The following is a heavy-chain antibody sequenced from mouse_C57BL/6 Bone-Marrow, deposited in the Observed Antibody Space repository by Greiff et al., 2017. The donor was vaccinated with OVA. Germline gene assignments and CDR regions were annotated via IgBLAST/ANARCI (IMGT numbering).Heavy chain of an antibody. V-gene: IGHV2-5*01. CDR2: IWRGGST. CDR1: GFSLTSYG. CDR3: AKKRNYYEAMDY. D-gene: IGHD1-1*01. J-gene: IGHJ4*01. Sequence: VQLVESGPGLVQPSQSLSITCTVSGFSLTSYGVHWVRQSPGKGLEWLGVIWRGGSTDYNAAFMSRLSITKDNSKSQVFFKMNSLQADDTAIYCWAKKRNYYEAMDYWGQGTSVTVSS.